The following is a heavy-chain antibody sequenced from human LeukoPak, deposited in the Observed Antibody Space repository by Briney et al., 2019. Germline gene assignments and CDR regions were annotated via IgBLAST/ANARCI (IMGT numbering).Heavy chain of an antibody. D-gene: IGHD6-19*01. CDR1: YY. CDR3: ARSLFFNSSGWAPFDY. V-gene: IGHV4-34*01. Sequence: YYXXXXXXXPGKGXXXXGEINHSGSTNYNPSLKSRVTISVDTSKNQFSLKLSSVTAADTAVYYCARSLFFNSSGWAPFDYWGQGTLVTVSS. CDR2: INHSGST. J-gene: IGHJ4*02.